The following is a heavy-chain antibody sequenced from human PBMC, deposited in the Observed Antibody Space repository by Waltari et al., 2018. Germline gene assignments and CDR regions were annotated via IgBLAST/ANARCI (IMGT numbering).Heavy chain of an antibody. D-gene: IGHD5-12*01. Sequence: EVQLLESGGGLVQPGGSLRLSCAASGFTFSSYAMSWVRQAPGKGLEWVSVIYSGGSTYYADSVKGRFTISRDNSKNTLYLQMNSLRAEDTAVYYCAKDRARLPGDYWGQGTLVTVSS. J-gene: IGHJ4*02. CDR1: GFTFSSYA. CDR2: IYSGGST. V-gene: IGHV3-23*03. CDR3: AKDRARLPGDY.